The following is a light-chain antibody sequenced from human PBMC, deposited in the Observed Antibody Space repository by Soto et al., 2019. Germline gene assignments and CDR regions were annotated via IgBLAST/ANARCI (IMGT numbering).Light chain of an antibody. V-gene: IGKV3-20*01. CDR2: GAS. CDR3: QRYGSSVT. J-gene: IGKJ4*01. Sequence: EVVLTQSPGTLSLSPGDRVTLSCRASQSFSSYYLAWYQQKPGQAPRLLIYGASSRAPGTPERFSGSGSGTNFSSTISRLEPEDFAVYFCQRYGSSVTFGGGTKVEIK. CDR1: QSFSSYY.